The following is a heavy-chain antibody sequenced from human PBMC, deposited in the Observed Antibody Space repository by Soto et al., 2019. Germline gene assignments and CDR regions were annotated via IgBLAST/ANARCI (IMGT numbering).Heavy chain of an antibody. J-gene: IGHJ6*02. CDR3: ARDTHSSSWYDLYYGMDV. CDR1: GYTFTSYG. CDR2: ISAYNGNT. V-gene: IGHV1-18*01. D-gene: IGHD6-13*01. Sequence: QVQLVQSGAEVKKPGASVKVSCKASGYTFTSYGISWVRQAPGQGLEWMGWISAYNGNTNYAQKLQGRVTMTTHKSTSTAYMELRSLRSDDTAVYYCARDTHSSSWYDLYYGMDVWGQGTTVTVSS.